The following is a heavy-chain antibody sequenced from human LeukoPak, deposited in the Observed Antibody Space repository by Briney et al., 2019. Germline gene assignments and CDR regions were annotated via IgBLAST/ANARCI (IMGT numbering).Heavy chain of an antibody. D-gene: IGHD2-8*01. J-gene: IGHJ6*02. V-gene: IGHV3-23*01. CDR3: AKGGYCTNGVCYLRPLYYYYYGMDV. Sequence: GGSLRLSCAASGFTFSSYAMSWVRQAPGKGLEWVSAISGSGGSTYYADSAKGRFTISRDNSKNTLYLQMNSLRAEDTAVYYCAKGGYCTNGVCYLRPLYYYYYGMDVWGQGTTVTVSS. CDR2: ISGSGGST. CDR1: GFTFSSYA.